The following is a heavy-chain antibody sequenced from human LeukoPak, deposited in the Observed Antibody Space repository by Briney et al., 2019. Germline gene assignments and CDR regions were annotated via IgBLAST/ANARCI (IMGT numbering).Heavy chain of an antibody. CDR2: IYYSGST. CDR1: GGSISSYY. D-gene: IGHD6-19*01. V-gene: IGHV4-59*01. CDR3: ARVGVAGAYYFDY. J-gene: IGHJ4*02. Sequence: PSETLSLTCTASGGSISSYYWSWIRQPPGKGLEWIGYIYYSGSTNYNPSLKSRVTISVDTSKNQFSLKLSSVTAADTAVYYCARVGVAGAYYFDYWGQGTLVTVSS.